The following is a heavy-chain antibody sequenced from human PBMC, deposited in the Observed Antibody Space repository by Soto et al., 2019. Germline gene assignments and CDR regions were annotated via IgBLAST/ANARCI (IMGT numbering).Heavy chain of an antibody. CDR2: IIPIFGTA. V-gene: IGHV1-69*05. CDR1: GGTFSSYA. D-gene: IGHD3-22*01. J-gene: IGHJ4*02. CDR3: ASWEGGGYSDFDY. Sequence: QVQLVQSGAEVKKPGSSVKVSCKASGGTFSSYAISWVRQAPGQGLEWMGGIIPIFGTANYAQKFQGRVTCTRDESRSTAYMELSGLRCEDTAVYYCASWEGGGYSDFDYWGQGTLVTVSS.